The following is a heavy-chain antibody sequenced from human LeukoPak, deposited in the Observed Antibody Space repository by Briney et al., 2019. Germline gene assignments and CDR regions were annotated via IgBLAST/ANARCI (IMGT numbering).Heavy chain of an antibody. V-gene: IGHV4-34*01. CDR2: INHSGST. Sequence: SETLSLTRAVYGGSFSGYYWSWIRQPPGKGLEWIGEINHSGSTNYNPSLKSRVTISVDTSKNQFSLKLSSVTAADTAVYYCARAVHSRSDAFDIWGQGTMVTVSS. CDR3: ARAVHSRSDAFDI. J-gene: IGHJ3*02. CDR1: GGSFSGYY.